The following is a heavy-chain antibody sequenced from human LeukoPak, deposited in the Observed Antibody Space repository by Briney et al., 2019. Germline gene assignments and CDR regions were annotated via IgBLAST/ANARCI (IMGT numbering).Heavy chain of an antibody. J-gene: IGHJ4*02. V-gene: IGHV3-66*01. CDR2: IFSHGGT. CDR1: GFTVGNNY. CDR3: TRGHYSNTL. Sequence: PGGSLRLSCAASGFTVGNNYMDWVRQAPGKGLGWVSLIFSHGGTSYADSVKGRFTISRDNSKNTLFLQMDSLRVEDTAVYYCTRGHYSNTLGGQGTLVTVSS. D-gene: IGHD6-13*01.